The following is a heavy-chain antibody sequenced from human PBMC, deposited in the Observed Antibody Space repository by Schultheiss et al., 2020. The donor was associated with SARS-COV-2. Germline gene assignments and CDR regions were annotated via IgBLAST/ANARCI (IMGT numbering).Heavy chain of an antibody. J-gene: IGHJ4*02. CDR2: SRNRANSYTT. V-gene: IGHV3-72*01. Sequence: GGSLRLSCAVSGFSFSDHYMDWVRQAPGKGLEWVGRSRNRANSYTTEYAASVKGRFTIFRDESENTLYLQINNLQTEDTAVYYCARVKDGNDYWGQGTLVTVSS. CDR3: ARVKDGNDY. D-gene: IGHD1-26*01. CDR1: GFSFSDHY.